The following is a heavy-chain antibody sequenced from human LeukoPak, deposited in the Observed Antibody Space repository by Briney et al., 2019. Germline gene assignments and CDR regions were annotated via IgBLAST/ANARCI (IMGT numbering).Heavy chain of an antibody. CDR2: ISGSGGST. J-gene: IGHJ4*02. CDR1: GFTFSSYA. V-gene: IGHV3-23*01. CDR3: AKGEQLVLTYYFDY. Sequence: PGGSLRLSCAASGFTFSSYAMSWIRQAPGKGLEWVSAISGSGGSTYYADSVKGRFTISRDNSKNTLYLQMNSLRAEDTAVYYCAKGEQLVLTYYFDYWGQGTLVTVSS. D-gene: IGHD6-6*01.